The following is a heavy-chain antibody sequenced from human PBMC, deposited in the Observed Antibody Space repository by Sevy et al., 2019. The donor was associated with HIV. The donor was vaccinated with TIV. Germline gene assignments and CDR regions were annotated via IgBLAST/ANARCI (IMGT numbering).Heavy chain of an antibody. V-gene: IGHV3-30*04. D-gene: IGHD3-22*01. CDR1: GFTLSSYA. Sequence: GGSLRLSCAASGFTLSSYAMHWVRQAPGKGLEWVAVISYDGSNKYYADSVKGRFTISGDNSKNTLYLQMNSLRAEDTAVYYCAKTYYYDSSGYQGAFDIWGQGTMVTVSS. CDR3: AKTYYYDSSGYQGAFDI. J-gene: IGHJ3*02. CDR2: ISYDGSNK.